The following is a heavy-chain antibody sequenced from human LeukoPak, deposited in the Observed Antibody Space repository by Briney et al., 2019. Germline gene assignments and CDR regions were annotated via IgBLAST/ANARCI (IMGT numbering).Heavy chain of an antibody. J-gene: IGHJ4*02. CDR1: GFTFSSYA. V-gene: IGHV3-48*04. CDR3: ARDPGSSSWFDY. CDR2: ISSSGSTI. D-gene: IGHD6-13*01. Sequence: GGSLRLSCAASGFTFSSYAMSWVRQAPGKGLEWVSYISSSGSTIYYADSVKGRFTISRDNAKNSLYLQMNSLRAEDTAVYYCARDPGSSSWFDYWGQGTLVTVSS.